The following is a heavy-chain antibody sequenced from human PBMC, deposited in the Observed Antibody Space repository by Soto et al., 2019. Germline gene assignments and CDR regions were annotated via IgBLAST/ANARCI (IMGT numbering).Heavy chain of an antibody. J-gene: IGHJ4*02. D-gene: IGHD6-13*01. CDR2: INSDGRST. CDR3: ARRTTAAGPLDY. Sequence: GRSLRLSCAASGFTCSSYWMHWVRQAPGKGPVWVSGINSDGRSTRYADSVKGRFTISRDNAKYTLYLQMNSLRAEDTAVYYCARRTTAAGPLDYWGQGTMVTVSS. V-gene: IGHV3-74*01. CDR1: GFTCSSYW.